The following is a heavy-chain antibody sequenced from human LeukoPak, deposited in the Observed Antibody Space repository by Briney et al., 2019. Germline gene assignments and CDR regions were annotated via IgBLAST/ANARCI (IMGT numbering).Heavy chain of an antibody. J-gene: IGHJ4*02. CDR1: RFTFSSYG. D-gene: IGHD5-18*01. Sequence: GGSLRLSCAASRFTFSSYGMHWVRQAPGNGLEWVALISYDGSNKYYTDSVRGRFTISRDNSKNTLYLQMDSLRAEDTAVYYCAKDRGYSYGYFDYWGQGTLVTVSS. CDR2: ISYDGSNK. CDR3: AKDRGYSYGYFDY. V-gene: IGHV3-30*18.